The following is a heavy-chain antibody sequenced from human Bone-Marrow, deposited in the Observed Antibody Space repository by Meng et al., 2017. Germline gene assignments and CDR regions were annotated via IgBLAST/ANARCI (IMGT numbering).Heavy chain of an antibody. Sequence: GESLKISCAAPGFTFDDYGMSWVRQAPGKGLEWVSGINWNGGSTGYADSVKGRFTISRDNAKNSLYLQMNSLRAEDTALYYCARLPSHLKDAFDIWGQGTMVTVSS. V-gene: IGHV3-20*04. CDR1: GFTFDDYG. J-gene: IGHJ3*02. CDR3: ARLPSHLKDAFDI. CDR2: INWNGGST.